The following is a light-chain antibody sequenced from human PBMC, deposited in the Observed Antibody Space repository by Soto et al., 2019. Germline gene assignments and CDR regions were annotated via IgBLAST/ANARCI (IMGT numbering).Light chain of an antibody. V-gene: IGKV3-15*01. CDR2: DAS. J-gene: IGKJ4*01. CDR3: QQYNNCPPLT. CDR1: QSVSSS. Sequence: EIVMTQSPATLSVSPGDRATLSCRASQSVSSSLAWYQQIPGQAPRLLIYDASTRATGIPARFGGSGSGTEFALTISRLQSEDFAVYYCQQYNNCPPLTFGGGTKVELK.